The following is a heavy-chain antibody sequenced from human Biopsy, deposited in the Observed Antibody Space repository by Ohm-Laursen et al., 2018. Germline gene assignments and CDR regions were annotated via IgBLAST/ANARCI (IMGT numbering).Heavy chain of an antibody. V-gene: IGHV3-74*01. CDR2: FNSDGTDT. D-gene: IGHD5-18*01. Sequence: SLRLSCAATGFTFGDCYMSWIRQAPGKGLEWASRFNSDGTDTTYADSVKGRFTISRDNAKNTLYLQMNSLRVEDTAVYYCAKAGRGYIDYWGQGTLVIVSS. CDR1: GFTFGDCY. CDR3: AKAGRGYIDY. J-gene: IGHJ4*02.